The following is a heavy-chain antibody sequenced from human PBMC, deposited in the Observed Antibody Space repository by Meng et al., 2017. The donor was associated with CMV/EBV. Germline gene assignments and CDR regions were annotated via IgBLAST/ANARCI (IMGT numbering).Heavy chain of an antibody. V-gene: IGHV3-21*01. Sequence: GESLKISCAASGFTFSSHSMNWVRQAPGKGLEWVSSISSSSSYIYYADSVKGRFTISRDNAKNSLYLQMNSLSAEDTAVYYCARDSAYYDFWSGNPLLDYWGQGTLVTVSS. CDR2: ISSSSSYI. CDR1: GFTFSSHS. D-gene: IGHD3-3*01. CDR3: ARDSAYYDFWSGNPLLDY. J-gene: IGHJ4*02.